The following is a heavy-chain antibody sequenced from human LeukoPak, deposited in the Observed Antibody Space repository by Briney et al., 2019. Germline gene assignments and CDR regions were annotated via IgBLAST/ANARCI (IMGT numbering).Heavy chain of an antibody. V-gene: IGHV3-74*01. CDR3: ARGPYYAAGSFDY. CDR2: ISIDGGDT. Sequence: GGSLRLSCAASGFSFSSNWMHWVCQAPGKGLVWVSRISIDGGDTVYADSVKGRFTVSRDNAKDTLYLQMNSLRVEDTAVYYCARGPYYAAGSFDYWGQGTLVTVSS. J-gene: IGHJ4*02. CDR1: GFSFSSNW. D-gene: IGHD3-10*01.